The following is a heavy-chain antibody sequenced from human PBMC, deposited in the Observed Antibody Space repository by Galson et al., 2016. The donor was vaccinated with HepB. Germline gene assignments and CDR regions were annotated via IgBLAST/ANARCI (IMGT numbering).Heavy chain of an antibody. Sequence: SVKVSCKASGGTFSSYVITWVRQAPRHGLEWMGGFDPEDGEITYAQKFQGRVNMTEDTSTDTAYMELISLRFEDTAVYYCARVGSSHADFDYWGQGTLVTVSS. V-gene: IGHV1-24*01. CDR2: FDPEDGEI. CDR3: ARVGSSHADFDY. CDR1: GGTFSSYV. J-gene: IGHJ4*02. D-gene: IGHD6-6*01.